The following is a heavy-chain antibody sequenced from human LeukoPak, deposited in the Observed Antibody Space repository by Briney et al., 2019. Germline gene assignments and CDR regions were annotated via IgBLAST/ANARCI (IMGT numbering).Heavy chain of an antibody. J-gene: IGHJ3*02. Sequence: PGGSLRLSCEASGITFGNFALSWVRQAPGQGLEWVAVISYDGSNKYYADSVKGRFTISRDNAKSTLYLQMNSLRAEDTAVYYCARHFVGGTNGDAFDIWGQGTKVSVSS. CDR2: ISYDGSNK. V-gene: IGHV3-30*03. CDR1: GITFGNFA. D-gene: IGHD1-26*01. CDR3: ARHFVGGTNGDAFDI.